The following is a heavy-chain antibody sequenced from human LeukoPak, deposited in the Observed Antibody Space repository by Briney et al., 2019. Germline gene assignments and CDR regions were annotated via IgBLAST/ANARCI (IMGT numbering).Heavy chain of an antibody. V-gene: IGHV3-15*01. J-gene: IGHJ4*02. CDR1: XXXXXXXX. CDR2: IKRKSDGGTP. Sequence: GGSLRLSCAASXXXXXXXXXXXVXXXXXKXXEWVGRIKRKSDGGTPDYAAPVKGRFTILRDDSINTLYLQMNSLKTDDTAVYHCVTGGHYFGTWGQGTLVTVSP. CDR3: VTGGHYFGT. D-gene: IGHD3-10*01.